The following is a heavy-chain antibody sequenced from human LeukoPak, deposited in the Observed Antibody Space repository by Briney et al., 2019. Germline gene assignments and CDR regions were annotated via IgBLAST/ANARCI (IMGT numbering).Heavy chain of an antibody. D-gene: IGHD3-22*01. J-gene: IGHJ4*02. CDR3: AKLRDFFDSSGQFDY. CDR1: GFTFA. CDR2: TSGSGDGT. Sequence: HSGGSVRLPCAASGFTFAMSWVRQAPGKGLEWVSATSGSGDGTFYADSVKGRFTISRDNSKNTLYLQMNSLRAEDTAIYYCAKLRDFFDSSGQFDYWGQGTLVTVSS. V-gene: IGHV3-23*01.